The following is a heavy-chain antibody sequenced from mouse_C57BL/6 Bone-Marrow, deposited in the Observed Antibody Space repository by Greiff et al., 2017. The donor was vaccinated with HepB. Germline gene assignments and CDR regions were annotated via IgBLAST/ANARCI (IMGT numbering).Heavy chain of an antibody. CDR1: GYTFTSYW. CDR3: ARLATVVATDYAMDY. CDR2: IDPSDSYT. Sequence: QVQLQQPGAELVMPGASVKLSCKASGYTFTSYWMHWVKQRPGQGLEWIGEIDPSDSYTNYNQKLKGKSTLTVDKSSSTAYMQLSSLTSEDSAVYYCARLATVVATDYAMDYWGQGTSVTVSS. J-gene: IGHJ4*01. D-gene: IGHD1-1*01. V-gene: IGHV1-69*01.